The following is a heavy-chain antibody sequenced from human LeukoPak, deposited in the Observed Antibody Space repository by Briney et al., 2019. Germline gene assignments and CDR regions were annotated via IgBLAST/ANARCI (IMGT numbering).Heavy chain of an antibody. CDR2: IYYSGST. J-gene: IGHJ3*02. CDR3: ARHLGSGWYDAFDI. CDR1: GGSISSYY. D-gene: IGHD6-19*01. V-gene: IGHV4-59*08. Sequence: SETLSLTCTASGGSISSYYWSWIRQPPGKGLEWIGYIYYSGSTNYNPSLKSRVTISVDTSKNQFSLKLSSVTAADTAVYYCARHLGSGWYDAFDIWGQGTMVTVSS.